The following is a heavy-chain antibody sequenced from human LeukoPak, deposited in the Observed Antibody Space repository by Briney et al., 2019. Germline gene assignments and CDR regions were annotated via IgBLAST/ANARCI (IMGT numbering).Heavy chain of an antibody. J-gene: IGHJ4*02. D-gene: IGHD3-10*01. Sequence: PGGSLRPSCAASGFTFSSYAMSWVRQAPGKGLEWVSAISGSGGSTYCADSVKGRFTISRDNSKNTLYLQMNSLRAEDTAVYYCAKEHMRILWFGESPGGSYWGQGTLVTVSS. CDR3: AKEHMRILWFGESPGGSY. CDR1: GFTFSSYA. V-gene: IGHV3-23*01. CDR2: ISGSGGST.